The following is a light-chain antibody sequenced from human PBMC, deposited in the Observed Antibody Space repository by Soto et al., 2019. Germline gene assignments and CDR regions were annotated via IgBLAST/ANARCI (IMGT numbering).Light chain of an antibody. CDR3: TSYTSSPSLD. V-gene: IGLV2-14*01. CDR1: SSDIGDYNY. J-gene: IGLJ1*01. Sequence: QSVLTQPASVSGSPGQSITISCTGTSSDIGDYNYVSWYQQHPGKAPKLMIYEVSNRPSGVSNRFSGSKSGNTASLTISGLQAEDEADYYCTSYTSSPSLDFGTGTKLTVL. CDR2: EVS.